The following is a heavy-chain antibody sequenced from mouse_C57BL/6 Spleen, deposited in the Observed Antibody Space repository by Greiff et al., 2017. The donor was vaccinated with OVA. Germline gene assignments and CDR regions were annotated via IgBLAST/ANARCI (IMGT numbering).Heavy chain of an antibody. D-gene: IGHD1-1*01. CDR2: IDPETGGT. CDR1: GYTFTDYE. V-gene: IGHV1-15*01. Sequence: VQLQQSGAELVRPGASVTLSCKASGYTFTDYEMHWVKQTPVHGLEWIGAIDPETGGTAYNQKFQGKAILTADKSSSTAYMELRSLTSEDSAVFYGTRPHYYGSSPSYAMDCWGQGTSVTVSS. CDR3: TRPHYYGSSPSYAMDC. J-gene: IGHJ4*01.